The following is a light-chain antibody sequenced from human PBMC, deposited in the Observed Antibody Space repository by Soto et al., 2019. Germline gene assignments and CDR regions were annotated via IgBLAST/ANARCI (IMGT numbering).Light chain of an antibody. CDR2: GAS. J-gene: IGKJ1*01. Sequence: DIQLTQSPSTLSASVGDRVTITCRASQTISTFLAWYQKKPGKAPHLLLYGASSLQSGVPSRFSGSGSGTEFTLSSSSLQPDDLGTYYCQQYIGLWTFGQGTKVDLK. CDR1: QTISTF. CDR3: QQYIGLWT. V-gene: IGKV1-5*01.